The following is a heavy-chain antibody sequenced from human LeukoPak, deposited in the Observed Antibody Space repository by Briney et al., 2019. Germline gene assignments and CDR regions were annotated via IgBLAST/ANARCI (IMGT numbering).Heavy chain of an antibody. Sequence: GGSLRLSCAASGFTFSSYAMSWVRQAPGKGLEWVSAISGSGGSTYYADSVKGRLTISRDNSKNTLYLQVNSLRAEDTAVYYCAKGTVTTYFGYWGQGTLVTVSS. J-gene: IGHJ4*02. V-gene: IGHV3-23*01. D-gene: IGHD4-11*01. CDR3: AKGTVTTYFGY. CDR1: GFTFSSYA. CDR2: ISGSGGST.